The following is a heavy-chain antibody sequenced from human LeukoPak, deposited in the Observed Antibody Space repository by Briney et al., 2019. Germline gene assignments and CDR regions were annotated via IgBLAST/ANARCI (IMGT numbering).Heavy chain of an antibody. CDR1: GYTFTSYG. CDR2: ISAYNGNT. J-gene: IGHJ5*02. D-gene: IGHD1-1*01. CDR3: ARDRLEHNWFDP. V-gene: IGHV1-18*01. Sequence: ASVKVSCKASGYTFTSYGTSWVRQAPGQGLEWMGWISAYNGNTNYAQKLQGRVTMTTDTSTSTAYMELRSLRSDDTAVYYCARDRLEHNWFDPWGQGTLVTVSS.